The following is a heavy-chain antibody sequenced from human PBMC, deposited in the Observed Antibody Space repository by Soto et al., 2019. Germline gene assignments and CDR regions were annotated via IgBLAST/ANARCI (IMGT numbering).Heavy chain of an antibody. J-gene: IGHJ4*02. V-gene: IGHV4-34*01. CDR1: GGCFSGYY. CDR3: ARDKITGLFDY. Sequence: PSDTVSLTCAVYGGCFSGYYWTWIRQPPGTGLEWIGEINHSGSTNYNPSLKSRVTISVDTSKNQFSLKLTSVTAADTAVYYCARDKITGLFDYWGQGTLVTVSS. D-gene: IGHD2-8*02. CDR2: INHSGST.